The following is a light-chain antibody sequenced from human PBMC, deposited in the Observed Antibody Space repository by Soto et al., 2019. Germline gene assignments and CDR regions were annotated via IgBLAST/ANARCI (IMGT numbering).Light chain of an antibody. Sequence: QMAQSPSSLSASVGDRVSITCRASQGIRTYVAWYQQKPGQVPKLLIYAATTLHSGVPSRFSGSGSGTDFTLTISGLQPEDVATYFCQNYDWPPFTFGPGTKVDL. V-gene: IGKV1-27*01. J-gene: IGKJ3*01. CDR3: QNYDWPPFT. CDR1: QGIRTY. CDR2: AAT.